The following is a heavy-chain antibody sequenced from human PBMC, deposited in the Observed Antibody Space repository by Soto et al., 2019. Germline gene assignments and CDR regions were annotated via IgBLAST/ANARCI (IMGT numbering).Heavy chain of an antibody. Sequence: ASVKVSCKASGGTFSSYAISWVRQAPGQGLEWMGGIIPIFGTANYAQKFQGRVTITADESTSTAYMELSSLRSEDTAVYYCARDKFQYYDFWSGPFDYWGQGTLVTVSS. V-gene: IGHV1-69*13. J-gene: IGHJ4*02. CDR2: IIPIFGTA. CDR1: GGTFSSYA. CDR3: ARDKFQYYDFWSGPFDY. D-gene: IGHD3-3*01.